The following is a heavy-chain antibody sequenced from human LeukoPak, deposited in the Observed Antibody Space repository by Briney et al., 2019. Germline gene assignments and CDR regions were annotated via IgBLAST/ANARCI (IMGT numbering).Heavy chain of an antibody. J-gene: IGHJ6*02. Sequence: ASVKVSCKASGYTFTGYYMHWVRQAPGQGLEWMGWINPNSGGTNYAQKFQGRVTMTRDTSISTAYMELSRLRSDDTAVYYCANWYYYGSGSYWNFPACRGMDVWGQGTTVTVSS. CDR2: INPNSGGT. V-gene: IGHV1-2*02. CDR1: GYTFTGYY. CDR3: ANWYYYGSGSYWNFPACRGMDV. D-gene: IGHD3-10*01.